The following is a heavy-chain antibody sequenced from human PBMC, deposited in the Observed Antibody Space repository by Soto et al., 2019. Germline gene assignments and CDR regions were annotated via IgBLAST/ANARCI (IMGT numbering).Heavy chain of an antibody. CDR1: GFTFSSYG. J-gene: IGHJ3*02. Sequence: GSLRLSCAASGFTFSSYGMHWVRQAPGKGLEWVAVISYDGSNKYYADSVKGRFTISRDNSKNTLYLQMNSLRAEDTAVYYCAKIAFGGDAFDIWGQGTMVTVSS. V-gene: IGHV3-30*18. D-gene: IGHD3-10*01. CDR3: AKIAFGGDAFDI. CDR2: ISYDGSNK.